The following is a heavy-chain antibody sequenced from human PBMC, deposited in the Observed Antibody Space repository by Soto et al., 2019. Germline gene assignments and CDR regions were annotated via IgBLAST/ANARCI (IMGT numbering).Heavy chain of an antibody. CDR1: GFTFSDYA. D-gene: IGHD3-22*01. V-gene: IGHV3-23*01. CDR3: ASHYDSGGTYYFDY. CDR2: ISVSGANT. J-gene: IGHJ4*02. Sequence: PWGSLRLSCAASGFTFSDYAMSWVRPAPWKGLEWVSAISVSGANTYYADSVKCRFPISRDNSQNTLYLQMNSLRAEDTDVYYCASHYDSGGTYYFDYGGQGTQVTAPQ.